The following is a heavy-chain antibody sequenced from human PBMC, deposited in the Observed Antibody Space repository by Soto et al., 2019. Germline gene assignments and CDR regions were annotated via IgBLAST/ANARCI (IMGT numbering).Heavy chain of an antibody. V-gene: IGHV1-69*13. Sequence: SVKVSCKAPGGTFSSYAISWVREAPGQGLEWMGGTIPIFGTANYAQKFQGRVTITADESTSTAYMELSSLRSEDTAVYYCASKRDYYDSSGYSFSYFDYWGQGTLVTVSS. CDR2: TIPIFGTA. CDR3: ASKRDYYDSSGYSFSYFDY. J-gene: IGHJ4*02. D-gene: IGHD3-22*01. CDR1: GGTFSSYA.